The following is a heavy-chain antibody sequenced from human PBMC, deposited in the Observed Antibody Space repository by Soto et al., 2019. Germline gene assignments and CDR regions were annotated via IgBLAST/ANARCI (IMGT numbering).Heavy chain of an antibody. D-gene: IGHD6-6*01. Sequence: ASVKVSCKKSGYTFTSDYLHWVRQAPGLGLEWMGMINPRTGDATYTQQLQGRVTLTSDTSTSTVYMELTRLRSGDTAVYYCAKGFVSGQLPNHDYYGMDVWGQGTTVTVSS. J-gene: IGHJ6*02. CDR3: AKGFVSGQLPNHDYYGMDV. CDR1: GYTFTSDY. V-gene: IGHV1-46*01. CDR2: INPRTGDA.